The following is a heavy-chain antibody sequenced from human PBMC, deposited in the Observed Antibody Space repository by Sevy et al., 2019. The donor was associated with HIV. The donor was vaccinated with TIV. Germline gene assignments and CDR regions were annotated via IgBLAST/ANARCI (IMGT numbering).Heavy chain of an antibody. V-gene: IGHV3-7*03. D-gene: IGHD2-2*01. CDR2: IKQGGSEK. CDR1: GFTFSSYW. CDR3: ARRGVYDYYYYMDV. J-gene: IGHJ6*03. Sequence: GGSLRLSCTASGFTFSSYWMSWVRQAPGKGLEWVANIKQGGSEKYYVDSVKGRFTISRDNAKNSLYLQMNSLRAEDTAVYYCARRGVYDYYYYMDVWGKWTTVTVSS.